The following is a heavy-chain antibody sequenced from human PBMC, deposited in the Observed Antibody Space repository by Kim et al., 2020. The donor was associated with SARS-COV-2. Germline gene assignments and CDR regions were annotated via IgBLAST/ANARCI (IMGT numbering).Heavy chain of an antibody. CDR2: INTNTGNP. Sequence: ASVKVSCKASGYTFTSYAMNWVRQAPGQGLEWMGWINTNTGNPTYAQGFTGRFVFSLDTSVSTAYLQICSLKAEDTAVYYCARSKGAYSSSSAWFDPWGQGTLVTVSS. V-gene: IGHV7-4-1*01. CDR3: ARSKGAYSSSSAWFDP. CDR1: GYTFTSYA. J-gene: IGHJ5*02. D-gene: IGHD6-13*01.